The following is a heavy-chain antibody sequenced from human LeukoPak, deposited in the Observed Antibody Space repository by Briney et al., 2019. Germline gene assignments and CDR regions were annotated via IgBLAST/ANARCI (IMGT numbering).Heavy chain of an antibody. D-gene: IGHD6-19*01. J-gene: IGHJ4*02. CDR1: GFTFSSYA. Sequence: GGSLRLSCAASGFTFSSYAMSWVRQAPGKGLEWVSAISGSGGTTYYADSVKGRFTISRDNSKNTLYLQMNSLRAEDTAVYYCARRSGIAVAGAFDYWGQGTLVTVSS. CDR3: ARRSGIAVAGAFDY. CDR2: ISGSGGTT. V-gene: IGHV3-23*01.